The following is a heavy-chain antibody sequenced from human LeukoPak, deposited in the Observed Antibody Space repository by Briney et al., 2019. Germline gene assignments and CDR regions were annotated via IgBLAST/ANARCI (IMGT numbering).Heavy chain of an antibody. CDR1: GGSFSGYY. CDR3: ARGGGLFDY. Sequence: SETLSLTCAVYGGSFSGYYWSWIRQPPGKGLEWIGEINHSGSTNYNPSLKSRVTISVDTSKNQFSLKLSSVTAADTAVYYCARGGGLFDYWGQGTLVTVSS. CDR2: INHSGST. D-gene: IGHD3-16*01. J-gene: IGHJ4*02. V-gene: IGHV4-34*01.